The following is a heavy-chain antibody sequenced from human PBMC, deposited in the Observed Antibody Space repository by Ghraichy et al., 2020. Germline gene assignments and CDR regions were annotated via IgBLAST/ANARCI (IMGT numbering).Heavy chain of an antibody. CDR2: IYYSGTT. D-gene: IGHD2-2*01. V-gene: IGHV4-59*02. Sequence: SETLSLTCNVSGVSVSNYYWNWIRQSPGKGLEWIGYIYYSGTTNYSPSLESRVTLSVDTSKNQFSLKLSSVTAADTAVYYCARGSPGGFCSSGRCYHPFDYLGQGTQVTVSS. CDR1: GVSVSNYY. J-gene: IGHJ4*02. CDR3: ARGSPGGFCSSGRCYHPFDY.